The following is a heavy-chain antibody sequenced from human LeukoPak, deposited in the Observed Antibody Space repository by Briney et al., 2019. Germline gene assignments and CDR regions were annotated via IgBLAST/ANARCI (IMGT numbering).Heavy chain of an antibody. CDR3: TRDHDMGAFDI. Sequence: GASVKVSCKASGYTFTGYYMHWVRQAPGQGLEWMGCLNPNTGGTNYAQRFQGRVTMTRDTSISTAYMELSRLKSDDTAVYYCTRDHDMGAFDIWGQGTLVTVSS. D-gene: IGHD3-9*01. J-gene: IGHJ4*02. V-gene: IGHV1-2*02. CDR1: GYTFTGYY. CDR2: LNPNTGGT.